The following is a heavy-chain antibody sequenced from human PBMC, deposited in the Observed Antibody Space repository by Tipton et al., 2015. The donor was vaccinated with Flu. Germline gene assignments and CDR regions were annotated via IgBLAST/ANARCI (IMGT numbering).Heavy chain of an antibody. CDR1: GFTFATYA. J-gene: IGHJ4*02. CDR3: ANRDYSDSSGYSPLFDF. CDR2: ISGNGGGT. D-gene: IGHD3-22*01. Sequence: SLRLSCVASGFTFATYAMTWVRQAPGKGLEWVSGISGNGGGTCYTDSVKGRFTISRDNSKNTLYLQMNSLRAEDMAVYYCANRDYSDSSGYSPLFDFWGQGTLVTVSS. V-gene: IGHV3-23*01.